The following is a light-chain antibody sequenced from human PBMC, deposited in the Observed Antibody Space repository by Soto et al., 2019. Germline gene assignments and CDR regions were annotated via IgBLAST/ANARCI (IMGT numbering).Light chain of an antibody. J-gene: IGKJ1*01. V-gene: IGKV3-20*01. CDR2: GAS. CDR3: QHYGSSMWT. Sequence: EIVLTQSPGILSLSPGERATLSCRASQSVSSSYLAWYQQKPGQAPNLLIYGASSRATGIPDRFSGSGSGTDFTLTISRLEPEDFSVYYCQHYGSSMWTFGQWTKVEIK. CDR1: QSVSSSY.